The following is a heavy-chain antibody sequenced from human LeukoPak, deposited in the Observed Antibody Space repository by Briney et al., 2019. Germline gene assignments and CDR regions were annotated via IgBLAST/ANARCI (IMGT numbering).Heavy chain of an antibody. J-gene: IGHJ4*02. CDR1: GGTFSSYA. D-gene: IGHD4-23*01. Sequence: SVKVSCKASGGTFSSYAISWVRQAPGQGLEWVGRIIPIFGTANYAQKFQGRVTITTDESTSTAYMELSSLRSEDAAVYYCATDYGGTNFDYWGQGTLVTVSS. CDR3: ATDYGGTNFDY. V-gene: IGHV1-69*05. CDR2: IIPIFGTA.